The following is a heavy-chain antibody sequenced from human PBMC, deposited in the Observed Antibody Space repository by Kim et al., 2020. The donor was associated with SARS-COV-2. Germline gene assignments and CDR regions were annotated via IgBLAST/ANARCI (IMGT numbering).Heavy chain of an antibody. V-gene: IGHV4-31*03. CDR3: ARVGGATAMAYYYYGMDV. CDR1: GGSISSGGYY. CDR2: IYYSGST. J-gene: IGHJ6*02. Sequence: SETLSLTCTVSGGSISSGGYYWSWIRQHPGKGLEWIGYIYYSGSTYYNPSLKSRVTISVDTSKNQFSLKLSSVTAADTAVYYCARVGGATAMAYYYYGMDVWGHGTTVTVSS. D-gene: IGHD5-18*01.